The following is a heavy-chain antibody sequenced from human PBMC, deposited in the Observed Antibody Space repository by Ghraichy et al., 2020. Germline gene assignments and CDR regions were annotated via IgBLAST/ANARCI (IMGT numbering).Heavy chain of an antibody. CDR3: AKGSRGRVGATRGIYYFDY. Sequence: GGSLRLSCAASGFTFSSYAMSWVRQAPGKGLEWVSAISGSGGSTYYADSVKGRFTISRDNSKNTLYLQMNSLRAEDTAVYYCAKGSRGRVGATRGIYYFDYWGQGTLVTVSS. J-gene: IGHJ4*02. CDR1: GFTFSSYA. CDR2: ISGSGGST. V-gene: IGHV3-23*01. D-gene: IGHD1-26*01.